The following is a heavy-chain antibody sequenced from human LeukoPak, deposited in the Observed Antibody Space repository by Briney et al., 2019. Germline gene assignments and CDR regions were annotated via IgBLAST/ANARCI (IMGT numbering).Heavy chain of an antibody. Sequence: GASVKVSCKASGYTFTGYYMHWVRQAPGQGLEWIGWINPNSGGTNYAQKFQGRVTMTRDTSISTAYMELSRLRSDDTAVYYCARDFDAVAGSGLDYWGQGTLVTVSS. D-gene: IGHD6-19*01. CDR2: INPNSGGT. V-gene: IGHV1-2*02. CDR3: ARDFDAVAGSGLDY. J-gene: IGHJ4*02. CDR1: GYTFTGYY.